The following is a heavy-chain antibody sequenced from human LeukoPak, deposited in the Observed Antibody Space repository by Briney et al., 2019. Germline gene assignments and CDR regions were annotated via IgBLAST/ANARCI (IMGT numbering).Heavy chain of an antibody. D-gene: IGHD5-18*01. J-gene: IGHJ3*02. Sequence: ASVKVSCKASGYTFTSYYMHWVRQAPGQGLEWMGSINPNSGGTNYAQKFQGRVTMTTDTSMSTAYMELNSLNSDDTAVYFCVTEGFIYGYHGLDSWGQGTIVTVSS. CDR3: VTEGFIYGYHGLDS. CDR2: INPNSGGT. CDR1: GYTFTSYY. V-gene: IGHV1-2*02.